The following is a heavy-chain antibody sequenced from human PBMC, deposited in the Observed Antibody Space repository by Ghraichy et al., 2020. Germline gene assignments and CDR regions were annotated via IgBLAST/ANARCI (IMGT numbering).Heavy chain of an antibody. CDR1: GFTFDDYA. D-gene: IGHD1-26*01. J-gene: IGHJ4*02. Sequence: GGSLRLSCAASGFTFDDYAMHWVRQAPGKGLEWVSGISWNSGSIGYADSVKGRFTISRDNAKNSLYLQMNSLRAEDTALYYCAKDRGKWGVGATIFDYWGQGTLVTVSS. V-gene: IGHV3-9*01. CDR2: ISWNSGSI. CDR3: AKDRGKWGVGATIFDY.